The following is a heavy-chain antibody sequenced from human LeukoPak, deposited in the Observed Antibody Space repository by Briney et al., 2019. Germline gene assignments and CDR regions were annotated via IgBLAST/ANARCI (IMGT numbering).Heavy chain of an antibody. CDR2: INPSGGST. J-gene: IGHJ5*02. CDR1: GYTFTSYY. Sequence: ASVKVSCKASGYTFTSYYMHWVRQAPGQGLEWMGIINPSGGSTSYAQKFQGRVSMTRDTSTSTVYMELSSLRSEDTAVYYCARGESYDSSGFNWFDPWGQGTLVTVSS. D-gene: IGHD3-22*01. CDR3: ARGESYDSSGFNWFDP. V-gene: IGHV1-46*01.